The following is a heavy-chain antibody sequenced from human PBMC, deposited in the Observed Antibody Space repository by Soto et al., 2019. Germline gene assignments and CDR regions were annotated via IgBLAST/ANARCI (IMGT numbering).Heavy chain of an antibody. CDR3: ARAWYSGSYLRTEYFQH. V-gene: IGHV4-30-4*01. D-gene: IGHD1-26*01. Sequence: PSETLSLTCTVSVGSISSGDYYWSWIRQPPGKGLEWIGYIYYSGSTYYNPSLKSRVTISVDTSKNQFSLKLSSVTAADTAVYYCARAWYSGSYLRTEYFQHWGQGTLVTVSS. J-gene: IGHJ1*01. CDR2: IYYSGST. CDR1: VGSISSGDYY.